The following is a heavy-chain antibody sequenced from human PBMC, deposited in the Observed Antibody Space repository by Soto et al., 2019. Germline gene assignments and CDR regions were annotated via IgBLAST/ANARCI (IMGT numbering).Heavy chain of an antibody. Sequence: SVKVSCKASGGTFSSYAISWVRQAPGQGLEWMGGIIPIFGTANYAQKFQGRVTITADESTSTAYMELSSLRSEDTAVYYCARGRTGATDAFDIWGQGTMVTVSS. CDR3: ARGRTGATDAFDI. V-gene: IGHV1-69*13. J-gene: IGHJ3*02. CDR1: GGTFSSYA. D-gene: IGHD1-26*01. CDR2: IIPIFGTA.